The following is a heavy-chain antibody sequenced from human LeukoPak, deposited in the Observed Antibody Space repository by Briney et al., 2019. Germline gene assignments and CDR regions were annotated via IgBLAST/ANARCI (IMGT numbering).Heavy chain of an antibody. CDR2: IKSDGSST. CDR1: GFTFSTYW. J-gene: IGHJ5*02. Sequence: PGGSLRLSCAASGFTFSTYWIHWVRQAPGQGLVWVSRIKSDGSSTSYADSVKGRFTISRDNAKNTLYLQMNSLRAEDTAVYYCARDYAFSGNWFDPWGQGTLVTVSS. CDR3: ARDYAFSGNWFDP. V-gene: IGHV3-74*01. D-gene: IGHD3-3*01.